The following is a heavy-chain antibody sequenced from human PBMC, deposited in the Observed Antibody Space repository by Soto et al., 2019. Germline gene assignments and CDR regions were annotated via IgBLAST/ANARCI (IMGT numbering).Heavy chain of an antibody. CDR1: GYTFTSYG. CDR3: ARERIQLWDDYYYGMDV. CDR2: ISAYNGNT. J-gene: IGHJ6*02. V-gene: IGHV1-18*01. D-gene: IGHD5-18*01. Sequence: ASVKVSCKASGYTFTSYGISWVRQAPGQGLEWMGWISAYNGNTNYAQKLQGRVTMTTDTSTSTAYMELRSLRSDDTAVYYCARERIQLWDDYYYGMDVWGQGTTVTVSS.